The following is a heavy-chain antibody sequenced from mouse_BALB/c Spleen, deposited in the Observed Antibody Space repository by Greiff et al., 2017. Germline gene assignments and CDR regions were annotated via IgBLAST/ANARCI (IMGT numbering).Heavy chain of an antibody. CDR3: ARKGPYGSVDY. CDR2: INPYNDGT. V-gene: IGHV1-14*01. Sequence: EVQLQESGPELVKPGASVKMSCKASGYTFTSYVMHWVKQKPGQGLEWIGYINPYNDGTKYNEKFKGKATLTSDKSSSTAYMELSSLTSEDSAVYYCARKGPYGSVDYWGQGTTLTVSS. CDR1: GYTFTSYV. J-gene: IGHJ2*01. D-gene: IGHD1-1*01.